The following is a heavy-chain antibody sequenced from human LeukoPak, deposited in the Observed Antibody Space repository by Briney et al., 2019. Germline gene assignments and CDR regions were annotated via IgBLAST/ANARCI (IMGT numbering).Heavy chain of an antibody. CDR1: GFTLSTYW. V-gene: IGHV3-48*03. J-gene: IGHJ3*02. D-gene: IGHD7-27*01. Sequence: GGSLRLSCEASGFTLSTYWMTWVRQAPGKGLEWVSYISSSGRTIYYVDSVKGRFTISRDNAKNSLYLQMNSLRAEDTAVYYCAKTDWGRAAFDIWGQGTMVTVSS. CDR2: ISSSGRTI. CDR3: AKTDWGRAAFDI.